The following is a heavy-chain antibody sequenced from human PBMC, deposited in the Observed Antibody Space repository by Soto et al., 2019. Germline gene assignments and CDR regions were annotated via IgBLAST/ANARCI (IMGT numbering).Heavy chain of an antibody. CDR2: ITVDGGST. V-gene: IGHV3-23*01. CDR3: AKVVYEGSVNDALDI. Sequence: EAQLLESGGGLVQPGGSLRLSCAASGFTFNTFALTWVRQAPGKGLEWVSSITVDGGSTYYVDSVKGRFTDSRYNSKNTLYLQMDSLRAEDTAVYYCAKVVYEGSVNDALDIWGQGAIVTVSS. CDR1: GFTFNTFA. J-gene: IGHJ3*02. D-gene: IGHD1-20*01.